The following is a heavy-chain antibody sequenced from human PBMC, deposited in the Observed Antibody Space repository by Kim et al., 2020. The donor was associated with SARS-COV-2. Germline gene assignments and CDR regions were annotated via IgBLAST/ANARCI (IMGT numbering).Heavy chain of an antibody. V-gene: IGHV1-18*01. Sequence: YAQNLQGRVTMTKDISTSTAYMELRGLKSDDTAVYYCARKNCGGDCSPFDYWGQGTLVTVSS. D-gene: IGHD2-21*01. J-gene: IGHJ4*02. CDR3: ARKNCGGDCSPFDY.